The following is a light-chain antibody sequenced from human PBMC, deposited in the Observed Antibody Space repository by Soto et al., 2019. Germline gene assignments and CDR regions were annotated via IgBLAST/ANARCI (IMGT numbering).Light chain of an antibody. Sequence: EIVLTQSPGTLSLSPVERATLAFMASQSVSSSYLAWYQQKRGQAPRLLIYGASSRATGIPDRFSGSGSGTDFTLTISRLEPEDFSVYYCHQYGTAPLTFGPGTKVDIK. V-gene: IGKV3-20*01. CDR3: HQYGTAPLT. CDR2: GAS. CDR1: QSVSSSY. J-gene: IGKJ3*01.